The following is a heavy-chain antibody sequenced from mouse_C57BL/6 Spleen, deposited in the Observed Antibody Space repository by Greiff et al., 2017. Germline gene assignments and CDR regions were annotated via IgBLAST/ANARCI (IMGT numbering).Heavy chain of an antibody. V-gene: IGHV1-81*01. J-gene: IGHJ2*01. CDR2: IYPTSSNT. CDR3: SWGGVRY. CDR1: GYTFTSYG. Sequence: QVQLQQPGAELARPGASVKLSCKASGYTFTSYGISWVKQRTGQGLEWIGEIYPTSSNTNYNEKFKGKATLTVDKSSSTAYMELRSLTSGDSAVDFWSWGGVRYWGQGTTLTVSS.